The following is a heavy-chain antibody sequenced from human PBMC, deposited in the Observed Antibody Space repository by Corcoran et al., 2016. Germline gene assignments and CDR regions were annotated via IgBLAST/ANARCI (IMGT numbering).Heavy chain of an antibody. J-gene: IGHJ6*02. CDR1: GGSVSSGSYY. D-gene: IGHD3-16*02. CDR2: NYYSGST. Sequence: QVQLQESGPGLVKPSETLSLTCTVSGGSVSSGSYYWSWIRQPPGKGMEWIGYNYYSGSTNYNPSLKSRVIISIDTSKNQFSLKLSSVTAADPAVYYCARGLNYDYVWGSYRLKYGMDVWGQGTTVTVSS. V-gene: IGHV4-61*01. CDR3: ARGLNYDYVWGSYRLKYGMDV.